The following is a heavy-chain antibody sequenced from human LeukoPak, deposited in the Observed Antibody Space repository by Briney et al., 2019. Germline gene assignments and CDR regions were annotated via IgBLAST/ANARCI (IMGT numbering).Heavy chain of an antibody. V-gene: IGHV4-59*01. CDR2: IYYSGST. D-gene: IGHD4-17*01. Sequence: PSETLSPTCTVSGGSISSYYWSWIRQPPGRGLEWIGYIYYSGSTNYNPSLKSRVTISVDTSKNQFSLKLSSVTAADTAVYYCARVSDYGDYVDYWGQGTLVTVSS. CDR1: GGSISSYY. CDR3: ARVSDYGDYVDY. J-gene: IGHJ4*02.